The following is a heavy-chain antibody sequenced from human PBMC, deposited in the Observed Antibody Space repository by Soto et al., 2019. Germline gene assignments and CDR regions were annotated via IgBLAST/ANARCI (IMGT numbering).Heavy chain of an antibody. CDR2: IFSNDEK. D-gene: IGHD6-13*01. V-gene: IGHV2-26*04. J-gene: IGHJ5*02. CDR1: GFSLSNAGLG. CDR3: ASTYTTSWYWFDP. Sequence: QVTVKESGPVLVKPTETLTLTCTVSGFSLSNAGLGVSWIRQPPGKALEWLAHIFSNDEKSYSTSLKSRLTTSXYXXKSQVVLTMTNMDPVDTATYYCASTYTTSWYWFDPWGQGTLVTVSS.